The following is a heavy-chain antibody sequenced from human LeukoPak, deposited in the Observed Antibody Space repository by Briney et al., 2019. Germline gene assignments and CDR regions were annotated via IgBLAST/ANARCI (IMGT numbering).Heavy chain of an antibody. J-gene: IGHJ6*03. CDR2: IIPIFGTA. D-gene: IGHD3-10*01. V-gene: IGHV1-69*13. CDR3: ARDRYYGSGSSSPISYYYYYMDV. CDR1: RGTFSSYA. Sequence: GASVKVSCKASRGTFSSYAIGWVRQAPGRGLEWMGGIIPIFGTANYAQKFQGRVTITADESTSTAYMELSSLRSEDTAVYYCARDRYYGSGSSSPISYYYYYMDVWGKGTTVTISS.